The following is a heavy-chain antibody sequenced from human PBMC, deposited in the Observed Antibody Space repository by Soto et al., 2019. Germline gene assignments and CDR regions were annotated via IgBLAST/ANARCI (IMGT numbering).Heavy chain of an antibody. Sequence: SETLSLTCAVYGGSFSGYYWSWIRQPPGKGLEWIGEINHSGSTNYNPSLKSRVTISVDTSKNQFSLKLSSVTAADTAVYYCASLKRVALAAARGYYYYGMDVWGQGTTVT. V-gene: IGHV4-34*01. J-gene: IGHJ6*02. CDR3: ASLKRVALAAARGYYYYGMDV. CDR2: INHSGST. CDR1: GGSFSGYY. D-gene: IGHD6-13*01.